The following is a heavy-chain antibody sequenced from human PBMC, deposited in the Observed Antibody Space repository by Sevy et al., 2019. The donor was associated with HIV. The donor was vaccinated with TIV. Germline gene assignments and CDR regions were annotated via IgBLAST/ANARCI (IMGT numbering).Heavy chain of an antibody. D-gene: IGHD3-10*01. J-gene: IGHJ4*02. Sequence: GGSLRLSCAGSGFTFGSYMMNWVRQAPGRGLEWMSRISRPGGNTEYGDSAKGRFTISRDNSKNTVYLQMKDLRAEDTALYYCVKEGRDDFNPYLDFWGQGILVTVSS. CDR3: VKEGRDDFNPYLDF. CDR1: GFTFGSYM. V-gene: IGHV3-23*01. CDR2: ISRPGGNT.